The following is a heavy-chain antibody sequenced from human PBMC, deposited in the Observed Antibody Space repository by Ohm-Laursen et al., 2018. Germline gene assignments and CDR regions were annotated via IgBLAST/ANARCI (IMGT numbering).Heavy chain of an antibody. CDR3: ARDWSNDYCHFDL. J-gene: IGHJ2*01. D-gene: IGHD3-16*01. CDR1: GFTFSSYA. CDR2: LSVSGGST. Sequence: GSLRLSCAASGFTFSSYAMGWVRQAPGKGAEWVSALSVSGGSTVYADSVKGRFTISRDNSKNTLFLQMNSLRAEDTAVYYCARDWSNDYCHFDLWGRGTLVSVST. V-gene: IGHV3-23*01.